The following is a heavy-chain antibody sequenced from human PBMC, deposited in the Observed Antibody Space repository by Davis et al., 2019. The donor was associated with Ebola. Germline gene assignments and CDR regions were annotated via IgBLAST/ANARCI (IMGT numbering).Heavy chain of an antibody. Sequence: PGGSLRLSCAASGFTFSSYAMSWVRQAPGKGLEWVSTISGSGGSTYYADSVKGRFTISRDNSKNTLYLQMNSLRADDTAVYYCARSRSRDYFGSGTFFDYWGQGTPVIVSS. J-gene: IGHJ4*02. CDR2: ISGSGGST. CDR3: ARSRSRDYFGSGTFFDY. V-gene: IGHV3-23*01. D-gene: IGHD3-10*01. CDR1: GFTFSSYA.